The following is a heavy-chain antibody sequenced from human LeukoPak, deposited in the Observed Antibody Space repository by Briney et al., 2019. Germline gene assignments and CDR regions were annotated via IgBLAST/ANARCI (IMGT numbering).Heavy chain of an antibody. CDR2: IKEDGTAK. CDR3: ARGGRGAAGPLPVDD. V-gene: IGHV3-7*01. CDR1: GFSVCDYW. J-gene: IGHJ4*02. Sequence: QCGGSLRLSRVASGFSVCDYWMRCGCQAPGKGLEWVAHIKEDGTAKFYGDCVKGRFTVYRDNAQNSLFLQLNNLRAEDTVVYFCARGGRGAAGPLPVDDWSQGTLVTVSS. D-gene: IGHD6-13*01.